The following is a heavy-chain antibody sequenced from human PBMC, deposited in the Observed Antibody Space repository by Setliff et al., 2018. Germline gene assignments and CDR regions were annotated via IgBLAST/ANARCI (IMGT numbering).Heavy chain of an antibody. J-gene: IGHJ3*02. Sequence: SVKVSCKASGGAFSSYAISWVRQAPGQGLEWMGRIIPIFGTANYAQKFQGRVTITADESTSTAYMELSSLRSEDTAVYYCARDRSPIGVSDTFDIWGQGTMVTVSS. V-gene: IGHV1-69*13. D-gene: IGHD2-21*01. CDR2: IIPIFGTA. CDR3: ARDRSPIGVSDTFDI. CDR1: GGAFSSYA.